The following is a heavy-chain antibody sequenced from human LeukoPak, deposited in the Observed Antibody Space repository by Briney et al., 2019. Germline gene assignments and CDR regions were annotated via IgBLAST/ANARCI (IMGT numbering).Heavy chain of an antibody. J-gene: IGHJ6*02. D-gene: IGHD3-10*01. V-gene: IGHV4-31*03. CDR2: IYYSGST. CDR1: GGSISSGGYY. Sequence: SQTLSLTCTVSGGSISSGGYYWSWIRQHPGKGLEWIGYIYYSGSTYYNPSLKSRVTISVDTSKNQFSLKLSSVTAADTAVYYCARGFYGSGSYPGRYGMDVWGQGTTVTVSS. CDR3: ARGFYGSGSYPGRYGMDV.